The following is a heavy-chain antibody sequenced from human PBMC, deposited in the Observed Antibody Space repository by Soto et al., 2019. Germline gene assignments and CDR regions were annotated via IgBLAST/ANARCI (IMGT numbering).Heavy chain of an antibody. CDR3: ARHAWLES. CDR1: GFNVNSNS. J-gene: IGHJ5*01. V-gene: IGHV3-53*01. CDR2: MHSDGIT. Sequence: GLSLRLSCAASGFNVNSNSMNWVRQAPGKGLEWLSVMHSDGITAYAGSVKGRFTISRDNSENTFFLQMNSLRAEDTAVYYCARHAWLESWGQGTLVTVSS.